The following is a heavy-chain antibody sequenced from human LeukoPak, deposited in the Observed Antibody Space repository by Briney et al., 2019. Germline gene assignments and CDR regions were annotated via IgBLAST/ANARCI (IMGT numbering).Heavy chain of an antibody. CDR2: FNTGATT. CDR1: GFSASGNY. CDR3: ARVASDSRGWYHFDL. Sequence: PGRSLSPSCAVSGFSASGNYISWVRQAAGKGLGFVSLFNTGATTYYADSVKGRFTISRDNAKNTFYLQMNRLRAEDTAVYYCARVASDSRGWYHFDLWGPGTLVTVSS. J-gene: IGHJ4*02. V-gene: IGHV3-53*01. D-gene: IGHD6-19*01.